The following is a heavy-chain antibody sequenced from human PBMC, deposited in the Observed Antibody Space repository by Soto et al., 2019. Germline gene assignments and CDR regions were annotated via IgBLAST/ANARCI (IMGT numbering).Heavy chain of an antibody. CDR3: AREKVGTTFFDN. D-gene: IGHD1-26*01. Sequence: SETLSLTCNVSGFAISRGYYWSWVRQPPGKGLEWIGSIYPSVSSYHNPSLESRLTPSIGTSKNQFTLKLASVTAADTALYYCAREKVGTTFFDNLGQGTQVTVAS. CDR2: IYPSVSS. CDR1: GFAISRGYY. V-gene: IGHV4-38-2*02. J-gene: IGHJ4*02.